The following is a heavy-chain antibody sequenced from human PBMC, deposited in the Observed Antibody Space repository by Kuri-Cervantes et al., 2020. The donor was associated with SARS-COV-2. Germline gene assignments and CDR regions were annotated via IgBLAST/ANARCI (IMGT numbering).Heavy chain of an antibody. J-gene: IGHJ4*02. CDR3: AGGRVGVQDF. CDR1: GFTFNNYA. CDR2: TSFDGSNK. V-gene: IGHV3-30*14. D-gene: IGHD2-21*01. Sequence: GESLKISCATSGFTFNNYAMHWVRQTPGEGLEWVAITSFDGSNKYYAESVKGRFTISRDNSKNTLYLQMNNMRREDTAVYFCAGGRVGVQDFWGQGTLVTVSS.